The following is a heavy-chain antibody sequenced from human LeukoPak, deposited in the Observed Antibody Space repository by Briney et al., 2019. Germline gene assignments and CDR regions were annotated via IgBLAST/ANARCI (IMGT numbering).Heavy chain of an antibody. CDR1: GFSLRSYR. D-gene: IGHD3-22*01. J-gene: IGHJ3*02. V-gene: IGHV3-48*02. Sequence: HTGGSLRLSSAASGFSLRSYRMDWVRQAPGKGLEWVSYISSTSSTIYYADSVKGRFTISRDNAKNSLYLQMNSQRDEDTAVYYCASAAPYYYDSCGYSAVDSWGQGTMVTVSA. CDR2: ISSTSSTI. CDR3: ASAAPYYYDSCGYSAVDS.